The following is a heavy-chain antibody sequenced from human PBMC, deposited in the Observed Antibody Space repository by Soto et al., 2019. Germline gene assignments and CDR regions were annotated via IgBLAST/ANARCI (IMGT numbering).Heavy chain of an antibody. Sequence: QVQLVQSGAEEKKPGASVKVSCKASGYTFTGYAMHWVRQAPGQRLEWMGWINAGNGNTKYSQKFQGRVTITRDTSASTAYMELSSLRSEDTAVYYCARAVAVPVVFGYWGPGTLVTVSS. D-gene: IGHD6-19*01. V-gene: IGHV1-3*05. CDR2: INAGNGNT. CDR1: GYTFTGYA. J-gene: IGHJ4*02. CDR3: ARAVAVPVVFGY.